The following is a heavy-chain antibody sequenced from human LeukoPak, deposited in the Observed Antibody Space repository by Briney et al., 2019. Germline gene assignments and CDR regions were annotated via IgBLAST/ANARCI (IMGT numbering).Heavy chain of an antibody. D-gene: IGHD1-26*01. J-gene: IGHJ4*02. V-gene: IGHV1-69*13. CDR3: ARETRLGSRDY. CDR1: GYTFTIYG. Sequence: ASVKVSCKASGYTFTIYGISWVRKAPGQGLEWMGGIIPIFGTANYAQKFQGRVTITADESTSTAYMELSSLRSEDTAVYYCARETRLGSRDYWGQGTLVTVSS. CDR2: IIPIFGTA.